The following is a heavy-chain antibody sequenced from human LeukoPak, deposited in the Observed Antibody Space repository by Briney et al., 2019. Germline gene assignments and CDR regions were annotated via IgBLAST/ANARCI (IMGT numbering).Heavy chain of an antibody. V-gene: IGHV3-21*06. Sequence: GGSLRLSCTASGLTFSTSGFNWVRQAPGKGLEWVASIGPTGSDRYHADSIKGRFTISRDNANNFLYLQMNSLRAGDTAVYYCATETNGRHYDCWGQGTLLTVSS. CDR1: GLTFSTSG. CDR2: IGPTGSDR. CDR3: ATETNGRHYDC. J-gene: IGHJ4*02. D-gene: IGHD1-14*01.